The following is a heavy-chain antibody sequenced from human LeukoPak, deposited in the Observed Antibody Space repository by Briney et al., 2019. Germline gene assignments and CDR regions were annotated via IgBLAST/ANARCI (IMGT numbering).Heavy chain of an antibody. J-gene: IGHJ5*02. CDR2: IKQDGSEK. V-gene: IGHV3-7*01. CDR1: GFTFDGYA. Sequence: GGSLRLSCAASGFTFDGYAMHWVRQAPGKGLEWVANIKQDGSEKYYVDSVKGRFTISRDNAKNSLYLQMNSLRAEDTAVYYCARAARIAARPDWFDPWGQGTLVTVSS. CDR3: ARAARIAARPDWFDP. D-gene: IGHD6-6*01.